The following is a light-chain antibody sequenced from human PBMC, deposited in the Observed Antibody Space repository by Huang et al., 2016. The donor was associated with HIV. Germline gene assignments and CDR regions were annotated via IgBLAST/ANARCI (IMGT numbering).Light chain of an antibody. CDR2: WES. J-gene: IGKJ1*01. V-gene: IGKV4-1*01. CDR1: QSVYSSSTSKDY. CDR3: QQYYSSPQT. Sequence: DIIMTQSPDSLAVSLGERATLNCRSSQSVYSSSTSKDYMAWFQQKPGQPPRLLLFWESTREAGGPDRLSGSGSGTHFTLTIANLEAEDAAIYYCQQYYSSPQTFGQGTRVEVK.